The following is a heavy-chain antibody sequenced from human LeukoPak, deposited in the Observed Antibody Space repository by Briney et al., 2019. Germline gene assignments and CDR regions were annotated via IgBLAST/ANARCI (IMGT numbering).Heavy chain of an antibody. CDR2: ISGSGGST. CDR3: AKAAWGSSGPNYYFDY. J-gene: IGHJ4*02. V-gene: IGHV3-23*01. Sequence: GGSLRLSCAASGFTFSSYGMSWVRQAPGRGLEWVSAISGSGGSTYYADSVKGRFTISRDNSKNTLYLQMNSLRAEDTAVYYCAKAAWGSSGPNYYFDYWGQGTLVTVSS. D-gene: IGHD3-16*01. CDR1: GFTFSSYG.